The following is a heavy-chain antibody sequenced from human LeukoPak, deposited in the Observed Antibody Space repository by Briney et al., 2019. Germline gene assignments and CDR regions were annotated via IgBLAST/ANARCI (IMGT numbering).Heavy chain of an antibody. CDR1: GYTFTSYG. CDR3: ARDRGRTVVTPGPFFSDY. J-gene: IGHJ4*02. CDR2: ISVYNGNT. D-gene: IGHD4-23*01. Sequence: ASVKVSCKASGYTFTSYGLSWVRQAPGQGLEWMGWISVYNGNTNYAQKLQGRVTMTTDTSTSTAYMELRSLRSDDTAVYYCARDRGRTVVTPGPFFSDYWGQGTLVTVSS. V-gene: IGHV1-18*01.